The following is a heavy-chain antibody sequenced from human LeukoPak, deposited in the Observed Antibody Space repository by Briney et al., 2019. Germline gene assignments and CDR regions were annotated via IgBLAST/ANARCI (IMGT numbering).Heavy chain of an antibody. V-gene: IGHV4-39*07. CDR3: ARVGRVRDKYAFDI. D-gene: IGHD3/OR15-3a*01. Sequence: SETLSLTCTVSGGSISSSTFYWGWIRQPPGKGLEWIGSLYYSGSTNYNPSLKSRVTISVDTSKNQFSLKLSSVTAADTAVYYCARVGRVRDKYAFDIWGQGTMVTVSS. CDR1: GGSISSSTFY. J-gene: IGHJ3*02. CDR2: LYYSGST.